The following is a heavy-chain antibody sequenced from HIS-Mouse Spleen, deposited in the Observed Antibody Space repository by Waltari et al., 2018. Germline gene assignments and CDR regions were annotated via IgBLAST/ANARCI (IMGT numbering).Heavy chain of an antibody. J-gene: IGHJ2*01. V-gene: IGHV4-39*07. D-gene: IGHD6-13*01. CDR3: AREIPYSSSWYDWYFDL. CDR1: GGPISSSRYY. Sequence: QLQLQESGPGLVKPSETLSLTCTVSGGPISSSRYYCGWIRQTPGKGLEWIGSIYYSGRTYYNPSLKSRVTISVDTSKNQFSLKLSSVTAADTAVYYCAREIPYSSSWYDWYFDLWGRGTLVTVSS. CDR2: IYYSGRT.